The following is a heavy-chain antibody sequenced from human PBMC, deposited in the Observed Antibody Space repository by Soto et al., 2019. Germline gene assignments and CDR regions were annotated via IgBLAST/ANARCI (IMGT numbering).Heavy chain of an antibody. CDR3: AKDSGYNYGYFRWFDP. D-gene: IGHD5-18*01. V-gene: IGHV4-59*01. CDR2: IFYSGST. Sequence: PSETLSLTCTVSGGSISNYYWSWIRQPPGRGLEWIGHIFYSGSTNYNPALKSRVTISVDTSKSQFSLKLSSVTAADTAVYYRAKDSGYNYGYFRWFDPWGQGTLVTVSS. J-gene: IGHJ5*02. CDR1: GGSISNYY.